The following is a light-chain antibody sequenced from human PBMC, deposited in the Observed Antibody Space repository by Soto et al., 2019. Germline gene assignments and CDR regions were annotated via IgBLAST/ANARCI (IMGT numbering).Light chain of an antibody. CDR3: QQYESSPLT. V-gene: IGKV3-20*01. J-gene: IGKJ4*01. CDR2: RAS. Sequence: EIVLTQSPDTLSLSPGERATLSCRASQSVSSALLAWYQQKPGQAHRLLIYRASTRATGIPDRFTGSGSGTDFTLTISRLEPEDFAVYYWQQYESSPLTFGGGTKVEIK. CDR1: QSVSSAL.